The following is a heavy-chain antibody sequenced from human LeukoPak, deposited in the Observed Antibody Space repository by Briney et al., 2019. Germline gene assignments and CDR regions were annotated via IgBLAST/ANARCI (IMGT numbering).Heavy chain of an antibody. Sequence: PGGSLRLSCAASGFTVSSNYMSWVRQAPGKGLEWVSVIYSGGRTYYADSVKGRFTISRDNSKNTLYLQMNSLRAEDTAVYYCARQRGYSYVFDYRGQGTLVTVSS. CDR2: IYSGGRT. J-gene: IGHJ4*02. V-gene: IGHV3-53*01. D-gene: IGHD5-18*01. CDR1: GFTVSSNY. CDR3: ARQRGYSYVFDY.